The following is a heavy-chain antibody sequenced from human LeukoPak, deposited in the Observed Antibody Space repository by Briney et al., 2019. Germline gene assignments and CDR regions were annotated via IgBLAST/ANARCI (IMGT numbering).Heavy chain of an antibody. J-gene: IGHJ4*02. CDR3: AKGPWHDRYGSDPFDY. V-gene: IGHV3-23*01. D-gene: IGHD3-10*01. CDR1: GFTFSSYA. Sequence: PGGSLTLSCAASGFTFSSYAMSWVRQAPGKGLEWVSAISGSGGRTYYADSVKGRFTISRDNSKNTLYLQMNSLRAEDTAVYYCAKGPWHDRYGSDPFDYWGQGTLVTVSS. CDR2: ISGSGGRT.